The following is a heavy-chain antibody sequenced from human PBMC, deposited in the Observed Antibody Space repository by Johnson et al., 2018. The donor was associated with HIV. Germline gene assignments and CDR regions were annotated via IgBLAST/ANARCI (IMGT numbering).Heavy chain of an antibody. Sequence: VQLVESGGGVVRPGGSLRLSCVASAFTFDDYGLNWVRQGPGKGLEWVSAISGSGGSTYYADSVKGRFTISRDNSKNTLYLQMNSLRAEDTAVYYCAKPNSWSYGYDAFDIWGQGTMVTVSS. CDR3: AKPNSWSYGYDAFDI. CDR1: AFTFDDYG. D-gene: IGHD1-26*01. CDR2: ISGSGGST. V-gene: IGHV3-23*04. J-gene: IGHJ3*02.